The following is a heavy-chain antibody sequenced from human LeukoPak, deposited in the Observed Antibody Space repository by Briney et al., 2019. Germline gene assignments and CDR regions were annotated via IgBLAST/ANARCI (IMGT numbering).Heavy chain of an antibody. D-gene: IGHD2-15*01. J-gene: IGHJ4*02. CDR3: ARGPRDTTQYCSRGACAPTYEV. Sequence: PGGSLRLSCAVSGFIFSDYEMNWVRQAPGKGLEWVSYISSSGRKIYYADSVKGRFTISRDNAKNSLYLQMNSLRADDTAIYYCARGPRDTTQYCSRGACAPTYEVWGPGALVTVSS. V-gene: IGHV3-48*03. CDR2: ISSSGRKI. CDR1: GFIFSDYE.